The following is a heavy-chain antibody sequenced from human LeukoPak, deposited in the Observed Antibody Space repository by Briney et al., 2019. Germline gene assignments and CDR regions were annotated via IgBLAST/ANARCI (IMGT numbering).Heavy chain of an antibody. J-gene: IGHJ4*02. CDR2: ISSRSSTI. Sequence: GGSLRPSCVASGFTFSSYGMNWVRQAPGKGLEWISYISSRSSTIYYADSVKGRFTISRDNAKNSLYLQMNSLRDEDTAVYYCARGCSGGSCFGDFDYWGQGTLGTVSS. V-gene: IGHV3-48*02. CDR3: ARGCSGGSCFGDFDY. CDR1: GFTFSSYG. D-gene: IGHD2-15*01.